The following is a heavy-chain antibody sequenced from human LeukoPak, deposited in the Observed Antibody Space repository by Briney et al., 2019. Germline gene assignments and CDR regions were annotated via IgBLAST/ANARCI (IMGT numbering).Heavy chain of an antibody. CDR3: ARDLRSSGYYAFDY. J-gene: IGHJ4*02. V-gene: IGHV3-30*04. Sequence: PGRSLRPSCAASGFTFSSYAMHWVRQAPGKGLEWVAVISYDGSNKYYADSLKGRFTISRDNAKNSLYLQMNSLRAEETAGYYCARDLRSSGYYAFDYWGKGTLVSVSS. CDR1: GFTFSSYA. CDR2: ISYDGSNK. D-gene: IGHD3-22*01.